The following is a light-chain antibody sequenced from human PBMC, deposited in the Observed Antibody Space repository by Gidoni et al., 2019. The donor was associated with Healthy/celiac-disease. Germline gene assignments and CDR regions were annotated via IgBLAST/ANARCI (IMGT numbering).Light chain of an antibody. CDR3: QQCYSTRIT. V-gene: IGKV1-39*01. J-gene: IGKJ5*01. Sequence: DIQVTQSASSLSASEGDRITITCRAIQSISSYLNWYQQKPGKAPKLLIYSASSLQSGVPSRFSGSGSGTDFTLTISSLQPEDLATDYCQQCYSTRITFGPGTRLEIK. CDR1: QSISSY. CDR2: SAS.